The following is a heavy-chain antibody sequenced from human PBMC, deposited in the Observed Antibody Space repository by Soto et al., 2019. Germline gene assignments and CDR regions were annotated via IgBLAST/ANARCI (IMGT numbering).Heavy chain of an antibody. CDR1: GGPISSGDYY. D-gene: IGHD3-16*02. CDR3: ARTNYDYVWGGYRFDY. Sequence: PSETLSLTCTLSGGPISSGDYYWSWVRQPPGKGLEWIGYISYSGNTYYNPSLKSRVTISGDTSKNQFSLKLSSVTAADTAVYYCARTNYDYVWGGYRFDYWGLGTLVTVSS. CDR2: ISYSGNT. J-gene: IGHJ4*02. V-gene: IGHV4-30-4*01.